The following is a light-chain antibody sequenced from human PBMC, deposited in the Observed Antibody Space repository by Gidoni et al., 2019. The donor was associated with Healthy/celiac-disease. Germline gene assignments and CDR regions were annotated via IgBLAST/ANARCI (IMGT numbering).Light chain of an antibody. CDR2: DAS. Sequence: EIVLTQSPATLSLSPGERATLSCRASQSVSSYLAWYQQKTGQAPRLLIYDASNRATGIPARFSGSGSGTDFTLTISSLEPEDFAVYYCQQRSNRSPITFGQGTRLEIK. J-gene: IGKJ5*01. CDR3: QQRSNRSPIT. CDR1: QSVSSY. V-gene: IGKV3-11*01.